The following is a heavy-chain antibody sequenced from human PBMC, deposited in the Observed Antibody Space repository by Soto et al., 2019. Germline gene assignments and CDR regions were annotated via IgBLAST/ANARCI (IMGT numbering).Heavy chain of an antibody. D-gene: IGHD3-22*01. J-gene: IGHJ4*02. Sequence: PGGSLRLSCSASGFTFSSYAMHWVRQAPGKGLEYVSAISSNGGSTYYADSVKGRFTISRDNSKNTLYLQMSSLRAEDTAVYYWVKDAVQGNSYNSSLSSYFDYWGQGPLVTVSS. CDR3: VKDAVQGNSYNSSLSSYFDY. CDR2: ISSNGGST. V-gene: IGHV3-64D*06. CDR1: GFTFSSYA.